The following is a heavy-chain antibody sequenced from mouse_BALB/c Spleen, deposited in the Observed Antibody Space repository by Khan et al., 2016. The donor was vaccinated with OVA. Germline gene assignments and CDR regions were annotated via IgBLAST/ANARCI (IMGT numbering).Heavy chain of an antibody. D-gene: IGHD1-1*02. CDR2: FIRSTAYT. J-gene: IGHJ2*01. V-gene: IGHV1-7*01. CDR1: GYTFINYW. Sequence: VQLVESGAELAKPGASVKMSCTASGYTFINYWIFWVIQRPGQGLQWIVYFIRSTAYTEYNQNFKDKATLTADKSTSTAYMQLSCLTTEDSATFYGARWDLGWDFDFWGQGNTLTVSS. CDR3: ARWDLGWDFDF.